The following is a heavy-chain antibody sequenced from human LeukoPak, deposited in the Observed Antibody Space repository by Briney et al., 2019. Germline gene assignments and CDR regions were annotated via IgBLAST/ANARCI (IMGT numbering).Heavy chain of an antibody. Sequence: ASVKVSCKASGYTFTDYHMHWVRQAPAQGLEWMEWINPNSCLTNYAQTFHGRVGMPRDTSISTAYMEVSRLRYDHTAVYFCVRAARIAAAGTLWCDPGGQGTLVSVPT. V-gene: IGHV1-2*02. J-gene: IGHJ5*02. CDR2: INPNSCLT. CDR3: VRAARIAAAGTLWCDP. D-gene: IGHD6-13*01. CDR1: GYTFTDYH.